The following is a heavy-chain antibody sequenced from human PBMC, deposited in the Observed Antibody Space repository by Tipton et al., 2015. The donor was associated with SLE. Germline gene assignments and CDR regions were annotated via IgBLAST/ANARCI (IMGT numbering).Heavy chain of an antibody. V-gene: IGHV4-34*01. Sequence: GLVKPSETLSLMCAVYGGSFSGYFWSWIRQPPGKGLEWIGEVSHRGTTNYNPSLDSRVTISLDRFNNQFTLKMTSVTAADTAVYYCANQNWNYYFWGQGNLVTVSS. D-gene: IGHD1-7*01. CDR2: VSHRGTT. CDR3: ANQNWNYYF. J-gene: IGHJ4*02. CDR1: GGSFSGYF.